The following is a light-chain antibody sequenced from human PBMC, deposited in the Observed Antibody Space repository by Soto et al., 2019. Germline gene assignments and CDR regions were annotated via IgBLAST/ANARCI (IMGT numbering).Light chain of an antibody. CDR1: SSDVTGYNY. V-gene: IGLV2-14*01. CDR3: ASYTSGSIYV. Sequence: QPARIRPATFLGSLGQPITISCTGTSSDVTGYNYVYWYQQHPGKAPKLIIFEVRNRPSGIPNRFSGSKSANTAFLTISGLQAEDEADYYCASYTSGSIYVFGTGTKVTVL. J-gene: IGLJ1*01. CDR2: EVR.